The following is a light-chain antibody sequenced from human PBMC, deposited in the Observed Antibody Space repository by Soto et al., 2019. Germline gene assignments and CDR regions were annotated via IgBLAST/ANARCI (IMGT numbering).Light chain of an antibody. CDR1: QTVAKNY. CDR3: QQYASAPLT. Sequence: EIVLTQSPGTLSLSPGERATLSCRASQTVAKNYLAWYQQQPGQAPRLLIYDASTRATGIPDRFTGSGSATDFPLTINRLEPEDFAVYYYQQYASAPLTFGGGTKVEIK. CDR2: DAS. J-gene: IGKJ4*01. V-gene: IGKV3-20*01.